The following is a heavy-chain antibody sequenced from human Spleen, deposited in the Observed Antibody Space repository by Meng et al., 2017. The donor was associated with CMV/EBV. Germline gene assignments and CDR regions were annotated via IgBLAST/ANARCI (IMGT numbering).Heavy chain of an antibody. Sequence: SCKASGGTFSSYIVHWVRQAPGQGLEWMGATIPIFGTPTFSQKFQGRVTITTDESTSTAYMELSGLRSEDTAVYYCAARNRNQGFDYWGQGTLVTVSS. D-gene: IGHD1-14*01. CDR1: GGTFSSYI. CDR2: TIPIFGTP. V-gene: IGHV1-69*05. J-gene: IGHJ4*02. CDR3: AARNRNQGFDY.